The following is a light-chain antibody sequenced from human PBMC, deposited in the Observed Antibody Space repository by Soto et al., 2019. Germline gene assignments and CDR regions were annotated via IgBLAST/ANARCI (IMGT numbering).Light chain of an antibody. V-gene: IGLV1-40*01. CDR3: QSYDSSLSGSDVV. CDR2: GNS. CDR1: SSNIGGGYD. Sequence: QSVLTQPPSVSGAPGQRVTISCTGSSSNIGGGYDVHWYQQLPGTAPKLLIYGNSNRPSGVPDRFSGSKSGTSASLAITGLQAEDEADSYCQSYDSSLSGSDVVFGGGTKLTVL. J-gene: IGLJ2*01.